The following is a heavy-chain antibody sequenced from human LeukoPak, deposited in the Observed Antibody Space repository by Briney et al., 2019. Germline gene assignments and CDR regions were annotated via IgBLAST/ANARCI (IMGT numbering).Heavy chain of an antibody. V-gene: IGHV3-7*01. D-gene: IGHD1-26*01. Sequence: GGSLRLSCAASEFTFSNSWMSWVRQAPGKGLEWVANIKQDGSEKYYVDSVKGRFTISRDNAKNSLYLQMNSLRAEDTAVYYCARDGGSYDYWGQGTLVTVSS. CDR2: IKQDGSEK. CDR3: ARDGGSYDY. J-gene: IGHJ4*02. CDR1: EFTFSNSW.